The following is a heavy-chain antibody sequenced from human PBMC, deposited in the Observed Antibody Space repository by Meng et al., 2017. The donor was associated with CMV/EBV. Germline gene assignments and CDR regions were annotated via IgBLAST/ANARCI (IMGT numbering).Heavy chain of an antibody. J-gene: IGHJ5*02. V-gene: IGHV1-8*03. Sequence: ASVKVSCKASGYTFTSYDINWVRQATGQGLEWMGWMNPNSGNRGYAQKFQGRVTITRNTSISTAYMELSSLRSEDTAVYYCAREGISDQLLSENWFDPWGQGTLVTVSS. CDR1: GYTFTSYD. CDR2: MNPNSGNR. CDR3: AREGISDQLLSENWFDP. D-gene: IGHD2-2*01.